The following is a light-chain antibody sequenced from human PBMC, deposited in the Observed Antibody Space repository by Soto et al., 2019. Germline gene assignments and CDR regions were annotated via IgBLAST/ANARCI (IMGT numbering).Light chain of an antibody. CDR2: RNN. J-gene: IGLJ2*01. CDR3: AAWDDSLSGVV. Sequence: QSVLTQPPSSSGTPGQRVTIPCSGSSSNIGSNYVYWYQQLPGTAPKLLIYRNNQRPSGVPDRFSGSKSGTSASLAISGLRSEYEADYYCAAWDDSLSGVVFGGGTKVTVL. V-gene: IGLV1-47*01. CDR1: SSNIGSNY.